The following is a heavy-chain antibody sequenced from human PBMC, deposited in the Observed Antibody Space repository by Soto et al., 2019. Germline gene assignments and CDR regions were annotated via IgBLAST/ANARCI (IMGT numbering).Heavy chain of an antibody. CDR3: ARDPLWGFRRYDGMGV. D-gene: IGHD7-27*01. Sequence: QVQLVQSGAEVKKPGSSVKVSCKASGGTFSSYAISWVRQAPGQGLEWMGGIIPIFGTANYAQKFQGRVTITADEATSTAYRELGSLRSEDTAVYYCARDPLWGFRRYDGMGVWGQGTTVTVSS. CDR2: IIPIFGTA. J-gene: IGHJ6*02. V-gene: IGHV1-69*01. CDR1: GGTFSSYA.